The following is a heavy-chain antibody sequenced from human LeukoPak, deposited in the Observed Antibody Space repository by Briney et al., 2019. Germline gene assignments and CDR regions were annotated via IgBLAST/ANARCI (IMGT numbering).Heavy chain of an antibody. CDR3: AKVMPPGRIRFYSYYMDV. CDR1: GFTFSSYG. CDR2: IRYDGSNK. D-gene: IGHD2-15*01. V-gene: IGHV3-30*02. J-gene: IGHJ6*03. Sequence: GGSLRLSCAASGFTFSSYGMHWVRQAPGKGLEWVAFIRYDGSNKYYADSVKGRFTISRDKSKNTLSLQMNGLRVEDTAVYYCAKVMPPGRIRFYSYYMDVWGKGATVTVS.